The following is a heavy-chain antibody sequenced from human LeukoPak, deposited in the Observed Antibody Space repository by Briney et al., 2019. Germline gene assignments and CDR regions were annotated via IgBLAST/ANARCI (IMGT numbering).Heavy chain of an antibody. CDR3: TTSGLTTVLLDAFDI. CDR2: IKSKTDGGTT. D-gene: IGHD4-17*01. CDR1: GFTFSNAW. J-gene: IGHJ3*02. V-gene: IGHV3-15*01. Sequence: GGSLRLSCAASGFTFSNAWMSWVRQAPGKRLDWVGRIKSKTDGGTTDYAAPVKGRFTISRDDSKNTLYLQMNSLKTEDTAVYYCTTSGLTTVLLDAFDIWGQGTMVTVSS.